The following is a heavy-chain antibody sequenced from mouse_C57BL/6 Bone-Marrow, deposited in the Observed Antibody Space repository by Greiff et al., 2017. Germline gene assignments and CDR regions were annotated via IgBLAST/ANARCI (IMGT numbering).Heavy chain of an antibody. CDR2: ISNGGGST. V-gene: IGHV5-12*01. CDR3: ARLLMITTGPYCDY. CDR1: GFTFSDYY. D-gene: IGHD2-4*01. J-gene: IGHJ2*01. Sequence: EVKLVESGGGLVQPGGSLKLSCAASGFTFSDYYMYWVRQTPEKRLEWVAYISNGGGSTYYPDTVTGRFTISRDNAKNTLYLQMSRLKSEDTAMYYCARLLMITTGPYCDYWGQGTTLTVSS.